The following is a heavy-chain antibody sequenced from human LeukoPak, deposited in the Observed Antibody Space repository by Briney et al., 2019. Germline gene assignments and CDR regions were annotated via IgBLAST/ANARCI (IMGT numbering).Heavy chain of an antibody. D-gene: IGHD3-3*01. V-gene: IGHV3-30*02. CDR2: IRYDGSNK. CDR3: ARDSPYYDFWSGYSHFDY. CDR1: GFTFSSYG. Sequence: GGSLRLSCAASGFTFSSYGMHWVRQAPGKGLEWVAFIRYDGSNKYYADSVKGRFTISRDNAKNSLYLQMNSLRAEDTAVYYCARDSPYYDFWSGYSHFDYWGQGTLVTVSS. J-gene: IGHJ4*02.